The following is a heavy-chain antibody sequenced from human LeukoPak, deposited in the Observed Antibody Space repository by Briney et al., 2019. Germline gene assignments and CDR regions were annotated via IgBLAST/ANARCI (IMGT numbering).Heavy chain of an antibody. V-gene: IGHV4-4*02. Sequence: SGTLSVTRGVSGGSITNTNYWTWVRQPPGKGLEWVGEVNLQGSTNYNPSLMGRVAISVDTSKNQFTLKLSSVTAADTAVYYCARAIGPPDGNWLDPWGQGTLVTVSS. J-gene: IGHJ5*02. CDR3: ARAIGPPDGNWLDP. CDR1: GGSITNTNY. CDR2: VNLQGST.